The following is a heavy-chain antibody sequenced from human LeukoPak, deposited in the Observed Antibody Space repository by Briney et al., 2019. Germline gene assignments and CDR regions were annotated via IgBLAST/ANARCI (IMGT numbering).Heavy chain of an antibody. D-gene: IGHD3-3*01. V-gene: IGHV6-1*01. CDR2: TYYRSQQWHS. CDR3: ARETDFGVVTN. J-gene: IGHJ4*02. Sequence: SQTLSLTCAISGDSVSSNGASWNWIRQSPWRGLEWLGRTYYRSQQWHSDYAPSVKGRITLNPDTSKNQFALHLNSMSPEDPAVYYCARETDFGVVTNWGQGTLVTVSS. CDR1: GDSVSSNGAS.